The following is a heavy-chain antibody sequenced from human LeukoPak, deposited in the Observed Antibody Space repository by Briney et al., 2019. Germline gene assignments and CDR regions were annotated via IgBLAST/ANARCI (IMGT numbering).Heavy chain of an antibody. CDR2: IDPNSGGT. V-gene: IGHV1-2*04. Sequence: ASVKVSCKASGYTFTSYAMHWVRQAPGQGLEWMGWIDPNSGGTNYAQKFQGWVTMTRDTSISTAYMELSRLRSDDTAVYYCARGARGEGSSSWPFDYWGQGTLVTVSS. CDR1: GYTFTSYA. D-gene: IGHD6-13*01. J-gene: IGHJ4*02. CDR3: ARGARGEGSSSWPFDY.